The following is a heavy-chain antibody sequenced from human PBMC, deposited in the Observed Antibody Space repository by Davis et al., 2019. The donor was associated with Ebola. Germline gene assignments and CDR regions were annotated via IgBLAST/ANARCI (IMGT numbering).Heavy chain of an antibody. CDR1: GYTFTSYG. CDR3: ARESKAAAGDNWFDP. Sequence: ASVKVSCKASGYTFTSYGISWVRQAPGQGLEWMGWISAYNGNTKDAQKFQGRVTITADESTSTAYMELSSLRSEDTAVYYCARESKAAAGDNWFDPWGQGTLVTVSS. V-gene: IGHV1-18*01. CDR2: ISAYNGNT. D-gene: IGHD6-13*01. J-gene: IGHJ5*02.